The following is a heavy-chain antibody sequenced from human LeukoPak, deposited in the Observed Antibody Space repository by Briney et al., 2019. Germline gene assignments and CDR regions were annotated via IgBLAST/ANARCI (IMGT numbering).Heavy chain of an antibody. V-gene: IGHV3-7*01. D-gene: IGHD3-10*01. CDR3: ARGGHRQKEF. CDR2: IKPDGSDE. Sequence: GGSLRLSCEASGFTFHNYWMTWVRQSPGKGLEWVAIIKPDGSDEFHVDAVKGRFTISRDNAKNSLFLQMSNLRAEDTAVYYCARGGHRQKEFWGQGTLVTVSS. CDR1: GFTFHNYW. J-gene: IGHJ4*02.